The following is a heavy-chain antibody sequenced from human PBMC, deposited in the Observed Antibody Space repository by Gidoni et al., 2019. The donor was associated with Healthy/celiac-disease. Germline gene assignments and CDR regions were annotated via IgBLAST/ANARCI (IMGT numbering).Heavy chain of an antibody. CDR2: ISSSSSYI. D-gene: IGHD3-16*01. CDR1: GFTFSSYS. J-gene: IGHJ5*02. V-gene: IGHV3-21*01. CDR3: ARHDYDEGEFDP. Sequence: EVQLVESGGGLVKPGGSLRLSCAASGFTFSSYSMNWVRQAPGKGLEWVSSISSSSSYIYYADSVKGRFTISRDNAKNSLYLQMNSLRAEDTAVYYCARHDYDEGEFDPWGQGTLVTVSS.